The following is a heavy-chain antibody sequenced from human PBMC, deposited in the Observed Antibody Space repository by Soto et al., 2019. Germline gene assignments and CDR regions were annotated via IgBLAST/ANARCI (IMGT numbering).Heavy chain of an antibody. Sequence: EVQLVESGGGLVQPGGSLRLSCAASGFIFSNYYMHWVRQAPGKGLVWVSRIKTDGSSTDYADSVKGRFTISRDNAKNTLYLQINSLRAEDTAIYYCTRGLFGDSAGNDHWGQGTLVTVSS. CDR2: IKTDGSST. V-gene: IGHV3-74*01. D-gene: IGHD4-17*01. J-gene: IGHJ4*02. CDR1: GFIFSNYY. CDR3: TRGLFGDSAGNDH.